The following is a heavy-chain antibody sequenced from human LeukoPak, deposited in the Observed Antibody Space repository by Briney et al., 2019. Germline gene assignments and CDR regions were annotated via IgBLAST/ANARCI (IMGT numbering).Heavy chain of an antibody. CDR2: IYSGGST. V-gene: IGHV3-53*01. Sequence: GRSLRLSCAASGFTVSTTYMTWVRQAPGKGLEWVSLIYSGGSTYYADSVKGRFTISRDIPKNTLYLQMSSLRAEDTAVYYCARTASSYVSTHPSDYWGQGILVTVSS. D-gene: IGHD3-10*02. J-gene: IGHJ4*02. CDR1: GFTVSTTY. CDR3: ARTASSYVSTHPSDY.